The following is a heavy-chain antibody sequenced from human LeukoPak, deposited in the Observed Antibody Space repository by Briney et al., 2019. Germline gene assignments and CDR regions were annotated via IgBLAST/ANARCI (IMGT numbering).Heavy chain of an antibody. CDR1: GFTFSSYG. CDR3: ARDPGYYDSSGYPDY. CDR2: IWYDGSNK. J-gene: IGHJ4*02. D-gene: IGHD3-22*01. Sequence: GRSLRLSCAASGFTFSSYGMHWVRQAPGKGLEWVADIWYDGSNKYYADSVKGRFTISRDNSKNTLYLQMNSLRAEDTAVYYCARDPGYYDSSGYPDYWGQGTLVTVSS. V-gene: IGHV3-33*01.